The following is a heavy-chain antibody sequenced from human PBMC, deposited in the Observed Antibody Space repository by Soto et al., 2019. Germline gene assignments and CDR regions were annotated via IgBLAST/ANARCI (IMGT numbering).Heavy chain of an antibody. CDR2: ISSNGGST. CDR1: GFTFSSYA. J-gene: IGHJ3*02. Sequence: EVQLVESGGGLVQPGGSLRLSCAASGFTFSSYAMHWVRQAPGKGLEYVSAISSNGGSTYYANSVKGRFTISRDNSKNTLYLQMGSLRAEDMAVYYCARDPRGLWGDAFDIWGQGTMVTVSS. V-gene: IGHV3-64*01. D-gene: IGHD3-16*01. CDR3: ARDPRGLWGDAFDI.